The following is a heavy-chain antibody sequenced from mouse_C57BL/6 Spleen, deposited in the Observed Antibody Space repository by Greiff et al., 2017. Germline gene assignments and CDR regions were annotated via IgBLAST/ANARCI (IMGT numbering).Heavy chain of an antibody. Sequence: EVQRVESGEGLVKPGGSLKLSCAASGFTFSSYAMSWVRQTPEKRLEWVAYISSGGDYIYYADTVKGRFTISRDNARNTLYLQMSSLKSEDTAMYYCTREGLYDYDVFDYWGQGTTLTVSS. CDR3: TREGLYDYDVFDY. CDR1: GFTFSSYA. D-gene: IGHD2-4*01. J-gene: IGHJ2*01. V-gene: IGHV5-9-1*02. CDR2: ISSGGDYI.